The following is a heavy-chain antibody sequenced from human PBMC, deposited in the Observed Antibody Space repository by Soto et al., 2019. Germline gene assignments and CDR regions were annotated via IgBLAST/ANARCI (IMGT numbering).Heavy chain of an antibody. V-gene: IGHV1-69*06. CDR1: GGTFSSYA. CDR3: ARGTIFGVVITTRYYGMDV. CDR2: LIPIFGAA. Sequence: QVKLVQSGAEVKKPGSSVKFSCKASGGTFSSYAISWVRQAPGQGLEWMGGLIPIFGAANYAQTFQGRVTINADKSTSTAYMEMSSLRSEDTAVDYCARGTIFGVVITTRYYGMDVWGQGTTVTVSS. J-gene: IGHJ6*02. D-gene: IGHD3-3*01.